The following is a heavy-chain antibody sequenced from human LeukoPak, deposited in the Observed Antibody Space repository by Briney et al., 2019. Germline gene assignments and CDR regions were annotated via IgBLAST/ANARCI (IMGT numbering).Heavy chain of an antibody. J-gene: IGHJ4*02. CDR2: IYPDGNT. CDR3: ARRGHGYGSPFDY. CDR1: GFTFSSYG. Sequence: PGRSLRLSCAASGFTFSSYGMHWVRQAPGKGLEWVSMIYPDGNTFYTNSVKGRFTISRDNSKNTLDLQMSGLRAEDTAVYYCARRGHGYGSPFDYWGQGTLVTVSS. D-gene: IGHD5-18*01. V-gene: IGHV3-66*04.